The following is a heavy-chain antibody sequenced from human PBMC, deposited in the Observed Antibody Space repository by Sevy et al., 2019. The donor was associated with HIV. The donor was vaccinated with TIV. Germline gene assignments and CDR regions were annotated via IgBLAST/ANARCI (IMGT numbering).Heavy chain of an antibody. CDR3: ARLSVYYYDSDGYYTTSNAFDI. CDR2: IYTGDNT. D-gene: IGHD3-22*01. V-gene: IGHV3-53*01. Sequence: GGSLRLSCAATGFTVNSNYVSWVRQAPGKGLEWVSIIYTGDNTYYTDSVKGRFTISRDNSKNTLYLQMNSLRAEDTAVYYCARLSVYYYDSDGYYTTSNAFDIWGQGTMVTVSS. J-gene: IGHJ3*02. CDR1: GFTVNSNY.